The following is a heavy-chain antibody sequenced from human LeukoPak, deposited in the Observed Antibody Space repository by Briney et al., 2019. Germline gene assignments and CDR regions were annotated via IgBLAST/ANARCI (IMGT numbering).Heavy chain of an antibody. J-gene: IGHJ4*02. CDR1: GGSFSGYY. V-gene: IGHV4-34*01. Sequence: PSETLSLTCAVYGGSFSGYYWSWIRQPPGKGLEWIGEINHSGSTNYNPSLKSRVTISVDTSKNQFSLELSSVTAADTAVYYCARGKGRITMVRGVRVFDYWGQGTLVTVSS. CDR3: ARGKGRITMVRGVRVFDY. D-gene: IGHD3-10*01. CDR2: INHSGST.